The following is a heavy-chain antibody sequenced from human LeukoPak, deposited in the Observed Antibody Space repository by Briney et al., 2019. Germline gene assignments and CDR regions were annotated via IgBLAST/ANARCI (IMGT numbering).Heavy chain of an antibody. J-gene: IGHJ6*03. Sequence: GGSLRLSCAASGFTFSSYAMHWVRQAPGKGLEGVALISYDGSNKYYADSVKGRFTISRDNSKNTLYLQMNSLRTEDTAVYYCARGQRAHVEWSNYMDVSGKGTTVIVSS. V-gene: IGHV3-30*04. CDR3: ARGQRAHVEWSNYMDV. CDR1: GFTFSSYA. CDR2: ISYDGSNK. D-gene: IGHD3-3*01.